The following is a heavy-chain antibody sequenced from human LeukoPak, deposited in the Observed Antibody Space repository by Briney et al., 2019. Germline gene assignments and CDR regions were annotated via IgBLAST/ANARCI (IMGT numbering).Heavy chain of an antibody. D-gene: IGHD3-22*01. CDR2: INPNSGGT. J-gene: IGHJ6*03. V-gene: IGHV1-2*02. CDR1: GYTFTGYY. Sequence: ASVKVSCKASGYTFTGYYMHWVRQAPGQGLEWMGWINPNSGGTNYAQKFQGRVTMTRDTSISTAYMELSGLRSDDTAVYYCARDSHYYDSSGYYYDYGNYYYYMDVWGKGTTVTISS. CDR3: ARDSHYYDSSGYYYDYGNYYYYMDV.